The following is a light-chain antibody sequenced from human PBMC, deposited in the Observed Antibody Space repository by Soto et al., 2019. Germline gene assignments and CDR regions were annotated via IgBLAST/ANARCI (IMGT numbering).Light chain of an antibody. CDR1: TSNIGSNA. J-gene: IGLJ3*02. CDR2: SNK. Sequence: QSVLTQPPSASGTPGQRVTISCSGSTSNIGSNAVDWYQQLPGTAPKVLIYSNKQRPSGVPDRIFGSRSGTSASLAISGLQSEDEADYYCATWDDSLRGWVFGGGTKLTVL. V-gene: IGLV1-44*01. CDR3: ATWDDSLRGWV.